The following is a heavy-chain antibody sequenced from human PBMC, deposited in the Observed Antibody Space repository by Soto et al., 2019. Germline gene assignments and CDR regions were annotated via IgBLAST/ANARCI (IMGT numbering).Heavy chain of an antibody. CDR2: IYPGDSDT. D-gene: IGHD3-22*01. J-gene: IGHJ4*02. V-gene: IGHV5-51*01. CDR3: ARLRYYYDGSGFPYYFDF. CDR1: GYNFSSYW. Sequence: PGESLKISCKGSGYNFSSYWIGWVRQMPGKGLEWMGIIYPGDSDTRYSPSFQGQVTISADKSISTAYLQWGSLKASDTAMYYCARLRYYYDGSGFPYYFDFWGQGTLVTVSS.